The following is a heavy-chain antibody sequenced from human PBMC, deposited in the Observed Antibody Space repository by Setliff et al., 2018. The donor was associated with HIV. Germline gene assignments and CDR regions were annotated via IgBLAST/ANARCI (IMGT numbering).Heavy chain of an antibody. Sequence: GSLRLSCAASGFTFDTYEMNWVRRAPGKGLEWVSYISVTGNTIFYADSVKGRFTISRDNAKNSLILQMNSLTVEDTAVYYCARRKLEVWVNDYYSYYLDVWGKGTTVTVSS. J-gene: IGHJ6*03. D-gene: IGHD1-1*01. CDR3: ARRKLEVWVNDYYSYYLDV. V-gene: IGHV3-48*03. CDR2: ISVTGNTI. CDR1: GFTFDTYE.